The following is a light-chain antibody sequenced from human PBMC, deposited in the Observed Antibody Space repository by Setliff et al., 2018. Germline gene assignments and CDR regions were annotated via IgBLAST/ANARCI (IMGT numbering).Light chain of an antibody. CDR2: DVT. Sequence: QSALTQPPSASGSPGQSVTISCAGTSIDVWGHNYVSWYQQHPGKAPQLIIYDVTKRPSGVPDRFSGSKSGNTASLTVSGLQAEDEADYYCSSYADSNVFLFGTGTKVTV. V-gene: IGLV2-8*01. CDR3: SSYADSNVFL. J-gene: IGLJ1*01. CDR1: SIDVWGHNY.